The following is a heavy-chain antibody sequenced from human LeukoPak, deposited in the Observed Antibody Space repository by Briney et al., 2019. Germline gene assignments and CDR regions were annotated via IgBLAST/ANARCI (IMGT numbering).Heavy chain of an antibody. D-gene: IGHD6-13*01. CDR1: GRSFSSYA. CDR2: ITPVFGTA. J-gene: IGHJ4*02. CDR3: ARGSASNWPVDI. V-gene: IGHV1-69*13. Sequence: SVKVSCKASGRSFSSYAISWVRQAPGRGLEWMGGITPVFGTAKYAQRFQGRVTISADDSTSTAYLKVTKVTSEDTAVYYCARGSASNWPVDIWGQGTLITVSS.